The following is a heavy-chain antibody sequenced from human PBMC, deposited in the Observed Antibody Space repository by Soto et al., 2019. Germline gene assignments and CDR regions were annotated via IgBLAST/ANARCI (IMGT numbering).Heavy chain of an antibody. J-gene: IGHJ3*02. V-gene: IGHV4-30-4*01. CDR3: ARAPPLKYTYGLRGAFDI. Sequence: QVQLQESGPGLVKPSQTLSLTCTVSGGSISSGDYYWSWIRQPPGKGLEWIGYIYYSGSTYYNPSLKSRVTISVDASNNQFSLKLSSVTAADTAVYYCARAPPLKYTYGLRGAFDIWGQGTMVTVSS. D-gene: IGHD5-18*01. CDR2: IYYSGST. CDR1: GGSISSGDYY.